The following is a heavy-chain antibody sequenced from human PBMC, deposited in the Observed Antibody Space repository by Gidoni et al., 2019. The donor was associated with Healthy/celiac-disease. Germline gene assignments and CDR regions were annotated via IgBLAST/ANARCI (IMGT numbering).Heavy chain of an antibody. CDR3: TRSSYSGSYSFDY. D-gene: IGHD1-26*01. J-gene: IGHJ4*02. V-gene: IGHV3-49*05. CDR2: IRSKAYGGTT. Sequence: EVQLVESGGGLVKPGRSLRLSCTASGFTFGAYAMSWFRQAPGKGLEWVGFIRSKAYGGTTEYAASVKGRFTISRDDSKSIAYLQMNSLKTEDTAVYYCTRSSYSGSYSFDYWGQGTLVTVSS. CDR1: GFTFGAYA.